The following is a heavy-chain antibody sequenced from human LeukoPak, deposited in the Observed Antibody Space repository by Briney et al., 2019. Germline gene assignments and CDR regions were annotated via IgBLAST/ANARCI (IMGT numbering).Heavy chain of an antibody. CDR1: GFTFNNYF. J-gene: IGHJ4*02. CDR2: ISGSAGST. Sequence: GGSLRLSCAASGFTFNNYFMTWVRQAPGKGLEWVSTISGSAGSTYYADFVKGLFTISRDNSRNTLYLQMNSLRADDTAVYYCARYCSGAGCYLGLDYWGQGTLVTVSS. CDR3: ARYCSGAGCYLGLDY. V-gene: IGHV3-23*01. D-gene: IGHD2-2*01.